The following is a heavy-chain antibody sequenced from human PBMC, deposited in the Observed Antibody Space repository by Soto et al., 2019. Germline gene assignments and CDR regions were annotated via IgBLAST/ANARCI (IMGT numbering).Heavy chain of an antibody. V-gene: IGHV3-64D*06. CDR2: ISSNGGST. J-gene: IGHJ3*02. D-gene: IGHD5-12*01. Sequence: EVQLVESGGGLVQPGGSLRLSCSASGFTFSSYSMHWVRQAPGKGLEYVSAISSNGGSTYYADSVKGRFTISRDNSKNTLYLPMSSLRAEDTAVYYCVKDRGRKWLRSDAFDIWGQGTMVTVSS. CDR1: GFTFSSYS. CDR3: VKDRGRKWLRSDAFDI.